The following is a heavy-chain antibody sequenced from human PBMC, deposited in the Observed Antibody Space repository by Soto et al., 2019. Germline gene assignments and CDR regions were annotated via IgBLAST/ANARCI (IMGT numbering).Heavy chain of an antibody. J-gene: IGHJ6*01. CDR1: GDSVSSNSAA. Sequence: QVQLQQSGPGLVKPSQTLSLTCAISGDSVSSNSAAWNWIRQSPSRGLEWLGRTYYRSKWYNDYAVSVKSRITIYPDTTKNPLSLQLNSVSPEDTAVYYCARQSSSNYCSGLDVWGQGTTVTVSS. CDR3: ARQSSSNYCSGLDV. D-gene: IGHD6-6*01. V-gene: IGHV6-1*01. CDR2: TYYRSKWYN.